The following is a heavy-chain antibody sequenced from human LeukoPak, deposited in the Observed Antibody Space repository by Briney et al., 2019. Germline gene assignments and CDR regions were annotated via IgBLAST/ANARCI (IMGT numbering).Heavy chain of an antibody. CDR1: GFTFSTYA. J-gene: IGHJ4*02. V-gene: IGHV3-23*01. Sequence: GGSLRLSCAASGFTFSTYAMSWVRQAPGQGLEWVSTITGTGGSTYYADSVKGRFTISRDNSKNTLYLQMNSLRAEDTAVYYCARDSYGDFSFDYWGQGALVTVSS. CDR2: ITGTGGST. CDR3: ARDSYGDFSFDY. D-gene: IGHD4-17*01.